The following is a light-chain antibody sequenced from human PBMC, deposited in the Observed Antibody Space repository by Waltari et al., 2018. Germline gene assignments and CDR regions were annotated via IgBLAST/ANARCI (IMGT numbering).Light chain of an antibody. J-gene: IGLJ3*02. V-gene: IGLV4-69*01. CDR1: SGHITNV. Sequence: QLVLTQSPSASASLGASVKLTCTLSSGHITNVIAWHQQQPGKGPRFLMKVTSDGSHRKGDDIPDRFSGSGSGPERYLTISSLQSEDEADYYCETGGHGTWVFGGGTKLTVL. CDR3: ETGGHGTWV. CDR2: VTSDGSH.